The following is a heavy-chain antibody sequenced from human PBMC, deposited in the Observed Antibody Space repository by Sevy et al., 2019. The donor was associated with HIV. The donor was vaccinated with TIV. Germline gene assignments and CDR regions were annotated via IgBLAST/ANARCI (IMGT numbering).Heavy chain of an antibody. Sequence: ASVKVSCKASGYTFTSYDINWVRQATGQGLEWMGWMNPNSGNTGYAQKFQGRVTMTRNTSISTAYMELSSLRSEDTAVYCCARGGRKVTMVRGALNYYYYGMDVWGQGTTVTVSS. CDR3: ARGGRKVTMVRGALNYYYYGMDV. CDR1: GYTFTSYD. CDR2: MNPNSGNT. V-gene: IGHV1-8*01. D-gene: IGHD3-10*01. J-gene: IGHJ6*02.